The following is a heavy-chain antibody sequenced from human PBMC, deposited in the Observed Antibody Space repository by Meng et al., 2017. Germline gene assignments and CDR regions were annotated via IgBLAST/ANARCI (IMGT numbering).Heavy chain of an antibody. CDR1: GYTFPGYY. J-gene: IGHJ4*02. V-gene: IGHV1-2*06. D-gene: IGHD5-12*01. Sequence: QVQVVWSGAEVKKPGASVKVSCKASGYTFPGYYMHWVRQAPGQGLEWMGRINPNSGGTNYAQKFQGRVTMTRDTSISTAYMELSRLRSDDTAVYYCARFGGIVATISAFDYWGQGTLVTVSS. CDR3: ARFGGIVATISAFDY. CDR2: INPNSGGT.